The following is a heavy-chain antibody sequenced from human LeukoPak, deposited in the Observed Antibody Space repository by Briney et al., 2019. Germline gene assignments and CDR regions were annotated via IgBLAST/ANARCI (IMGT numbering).Heavy chain of an antibody. CDR3: ATVSWGSSFYFDY. CDR1: GFTFSSYW. V-gene: IGHV3-7*01. CDR2: IKQDGSEK. Sequence: GGSLRLSCAASGFTFSSYWMSWVRQAPGKGLEWVANIKQDGSEKYYVDSVKGRFTISRDNAKNSLYLQMNSLRAEDTAVHYCATVSWGSSFYFDYWGQGTLVTVSS. D-gene: IGHD7-27*01. J-gene: IGHJ4*02.